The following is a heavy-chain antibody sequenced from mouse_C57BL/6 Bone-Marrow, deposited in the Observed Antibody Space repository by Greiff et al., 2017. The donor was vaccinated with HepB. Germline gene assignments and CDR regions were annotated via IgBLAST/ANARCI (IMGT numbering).Heavy chain of an antibody. Sequence: VQGVESGPGLVAPSQSLSITCTVSGFSLTSYAISWVRQPPGKGLEWLGVIWTGGGTNYNSALKSRLSISKDNSKSQVFLKMNSLQTDDTARYYCARERAAQATWAMDYWGQGTSVTVSS. J-gene: IGHJ4*01. CDR2: IWTGGGT. D-gene: IGHD3-2*02. CDR3: ARERAAQATWAMDY. V-gene: IGHV2-9-1*01. CDR1: GFSLTSYA.